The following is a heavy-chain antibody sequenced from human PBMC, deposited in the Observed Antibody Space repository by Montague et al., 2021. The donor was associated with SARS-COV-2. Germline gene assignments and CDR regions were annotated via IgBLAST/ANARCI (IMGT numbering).Heavy chain of an antibody. V-gene: IGHV3-7*04. Sequence: SLRLSCAASGFTFSSYWMSWVRQAPGKGLEWVANIKQDGSEKYYVDSVKGRFTISRDNAKNSLYLQMNSLRAEDTAGYYCARGTWEGELIWHDAFDIWGQGTMVTVSS. CDR1: GFTFSSYW. CDR3: ARGTWEGELIWHDAFDI. CDR2: IKQDGSEK. J-gene: IGHJ3*02. D-gene: IGHD2-2*01.